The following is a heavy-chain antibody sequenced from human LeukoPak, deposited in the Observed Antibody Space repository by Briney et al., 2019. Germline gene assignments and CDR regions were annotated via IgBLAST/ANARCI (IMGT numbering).Heavy chain of an antibody. D-gene: IGHD3-3*01. J-gene: IGHJ3*02. CDR2: ISSSSSYM. Sequence: GGSLRLSCAASGFTFSSYSMNWVRQAPGKGLEWVSSISSSSSYMYYADSVKGRFTISRDNAKNSLYLQMNSLRAEDTAVYYCARIPVRFLDVFAAFDIWGQGTMVTVSS. CDR1: GFTFSSYS. CDR3: ARIPVRFLDVFAAFDI. V-gene: IGHV3-21*01.